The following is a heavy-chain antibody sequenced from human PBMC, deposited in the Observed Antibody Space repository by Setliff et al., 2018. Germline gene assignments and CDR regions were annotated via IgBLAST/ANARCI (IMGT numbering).Heavy chain of an antibody. Sequence: SETLSLTCAVYGGSFSGYYWSWIRQPPGKGLEWIGEINHSGSTNYNPSLKSRVTISVDTSKNQLSLKLSSVTAADTAVYYCAREQLRGTGLDYWGQGTLVTVSS. D-gene: IGHD3-10*01. CDR3: AREQLRGTGLDY. CDR1: GGSFSGYY. V-gene: IGHV4-34*01. J-gene: IGHJ4*02. CDR2: INHSGST.